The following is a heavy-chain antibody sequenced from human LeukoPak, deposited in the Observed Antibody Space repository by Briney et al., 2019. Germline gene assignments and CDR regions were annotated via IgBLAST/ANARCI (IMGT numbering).Heavy chain of an antibody. J-gene: IGHJ4*02. CDR2: IKSKTHGGTT. V-gene: IGHV3-15*01. Sequence: GGSLRLSCAASGFSFKNVWVSWVRQAPGKGLEWVGRIKSKTHGGTTDYAAAVKGRFTISRDDSKSTLYLQMNSLKTEDTALYYCTTWNYDILTGYSIWGQGTLVTVSS. CDR3: TTWNYDILTGYSI. D-gene: IGHD3-9*01. CDR1: GFSFKNVW.